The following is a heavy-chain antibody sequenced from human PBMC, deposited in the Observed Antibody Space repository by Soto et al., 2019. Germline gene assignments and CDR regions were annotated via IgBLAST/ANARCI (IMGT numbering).Heavy chain of an antibody. D-gene: IGHD2-15*01. CDR2: IIPISGTT. CDR3: ARGYCSGGNCYSGMDV. J-gene: IGHJ6*02. V-gene: IGHV1-69*13. CDR1: GGTFSIHA. Sequence: GASVKVSCKASGGTFSIHAIIWVRQAPGHGLEWMGGIIPISGTTYYTQKFLGRVTITADEPTSTAFMELSSLKSEDTAVFYCARGYCSGGNCYSGMDVWGQGTMVTVSS.